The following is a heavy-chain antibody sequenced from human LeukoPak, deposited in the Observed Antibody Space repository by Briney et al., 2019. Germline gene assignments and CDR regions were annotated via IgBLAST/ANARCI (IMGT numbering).Heavy chain of an antibody. CDR2: IYYGGTT. CDR1: GGSLSTYS. V-gene: IGHV4-59*01. D-gene: IGHD4-23*01. J-gene: IGHJ4*02. CDR3: ARDTTVASGTQH. Sequence: PSETLSLTCSVSGGSLSTYSWSWVRQSPGKRLEWIGYIYYGGTTNYNPSLKSRVTISADTAKNQFSLRLRSVTAGDTAIYYCARDTTVASGTQHWGQGTLVTVSS.